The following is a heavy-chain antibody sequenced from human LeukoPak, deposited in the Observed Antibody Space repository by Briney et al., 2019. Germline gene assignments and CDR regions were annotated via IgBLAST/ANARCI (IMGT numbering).Heavy chain of an antibody. D-gene: IGHD3-16*01. CDR3: AGGGEGYYFDY. CDR2: IIPIFGTA. CDR1: GGTFSSYA. J-gene: IGHJ4*02. Sequence: SVKVSCKASGGTFSSYAISWVRQAPGQGLEWMGRIIPIFGTANYAQKFQGRVTFTTDESTSTAYMELSSLRSEDTAVYYCAGGGEGYYFDYWGQGTLVTVSS. V-gene: IGHV1-69*05.